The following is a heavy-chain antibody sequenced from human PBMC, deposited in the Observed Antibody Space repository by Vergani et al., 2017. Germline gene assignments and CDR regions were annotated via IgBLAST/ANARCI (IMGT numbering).Heavy chain of an antibody. D-gene: IGHD7-27*01. J-gene: IGHJ2*01. V-gene: IGHV3-30-3*01. CDR2: ISYDGSNK. Sequence: QVQLVESGGGVVQPGRSLRLSCAASGFTFSSYAMHWVRQAPGTGREWVAVISYDGSNKYYADSVKGRFTISRDNSKNTLYLQMNSLRAEDTAVYYCATRNWGFSQYWYFDLWGRGTLVTVSS. CDR1: GFTFSSYA. CDR3: ATRNWGFSQYWYFDL.